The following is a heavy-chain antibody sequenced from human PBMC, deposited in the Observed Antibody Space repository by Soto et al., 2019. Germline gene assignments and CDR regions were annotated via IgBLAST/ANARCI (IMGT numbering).Heavy chain of an antibody. CDR2: FDPEDGET. J-gene: IGHJ6*04. D-gene: IGHD3-3*01. Sequence: ASVKVSGKVSGYTLTELSMHWVRQAPGKGLEWMGGFDPEDGETIYAQKFQGRVTMTEDTSTDTAYMELSSLRSEDTAVYYCSGAAMVFGDYYYGMDVWVKGTTVTVSS. V-gene: IGHV1-24*01. CDR1: GYTLTELS. CDR3: SGAAMVFGDYYYGMDV.